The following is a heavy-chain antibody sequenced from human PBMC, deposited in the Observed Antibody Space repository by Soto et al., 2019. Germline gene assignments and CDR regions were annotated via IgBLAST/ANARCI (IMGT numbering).Heavy chain of an antibody. Sequence: EVQLLESGGGLAQPGGSLRLSCAASGFTFSSYAMSWVRQAPGKGLEWVSAISGSGVSTYYADSVKGRFTISRDNSKNTLYLPMTSLIAEATAVYYCAKSPGMYYSDSSGSYHSDSWGQGTLVTVSS. D-gene: IGHD3-22*01. CDR1: GFTFSSYA. J-gene: IGHJ4*02. CDR2: ISGSGVST. V-gene: IGHV3-23*01. CDR3: AKSPGMYYSDSSGSYHSDS.